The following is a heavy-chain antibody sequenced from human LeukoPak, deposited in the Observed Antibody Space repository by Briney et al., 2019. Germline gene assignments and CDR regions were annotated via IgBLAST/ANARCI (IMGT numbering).Heavy chain of an antibody. Sequence: SETLSLTCTVSGYSITSAYYWGWIRQSPGKGLEWIGSFFLKGSTYYNPSLKSRVTISVDTSKNQFSLTLSSVTAADTAVYYCARVARCTSCFDVDYWGQGTLVTVSS. J-gene: IGHJ4*02. CDR2: FFLKGST. V-gene: IGHV4-38-2*02. CDR1: GYSITSAYY. D-gene: IGHD2-2*01. CDR3: ARVARCTSCFDVDY.